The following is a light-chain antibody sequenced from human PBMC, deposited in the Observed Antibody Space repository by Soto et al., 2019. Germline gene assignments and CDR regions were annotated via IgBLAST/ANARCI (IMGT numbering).Light chain of an antibody. J-gene: IGKJ4*01. Sequence: DIQMTQSPTTLSASVGDRITITCRASQSISSWLAWYQQKPGKAPKLLIYDASSLESGVPSRFNGSGSGTDFTLTISSLQPEDFATYYCQQANSFPHIFGGGTKVDIK. CDR2: DAS. CDR1: QSISSW. CDR3: QQANSFPHI. V-gene: IGKV1-5*01.